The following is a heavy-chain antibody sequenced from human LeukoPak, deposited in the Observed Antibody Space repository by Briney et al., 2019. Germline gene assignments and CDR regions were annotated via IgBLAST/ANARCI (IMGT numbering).Heavy chain of an antibody. CDR2: INSDGSST. V-gene: IGHV3-74*01. J-gene: IGHJ6*03. Sequence: GGSLRLSCAASGFTFSIYWMHWVRQAPGKGLVWVSRINSDGSSTNYADSVKGRFTISRDNAKNTLYLQMNSLRAEDTAVYYCAKDRSTGYMDVWGKGTTVTVSS. D-gene: IGHD2-2*01. CDR3: AKDRSTGYMDV. CDR1: GFTFSIYW.